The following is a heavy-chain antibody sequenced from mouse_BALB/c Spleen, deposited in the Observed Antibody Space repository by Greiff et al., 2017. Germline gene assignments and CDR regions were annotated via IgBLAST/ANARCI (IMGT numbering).Heavy chain of an antibody. Sequence: VKLMESGAELVKPGASVKLSCKASGYTFTSYDINWVRQRPEQGLEWIGWISPGDGSTKYNEKFKGKATLTTDKSSSTAYMQLSRLTSEDSAVYFCARYYYGYSFDYWGQGTTLTVSS. CDR2: ISPGDGST. CDR3: ARYYYGYSFDY. V-gene: IGHV1-85*01. CDR1: GYTFTSYD. J-gene: IGHJ2*01. D-gene: IGHD1-2*01.